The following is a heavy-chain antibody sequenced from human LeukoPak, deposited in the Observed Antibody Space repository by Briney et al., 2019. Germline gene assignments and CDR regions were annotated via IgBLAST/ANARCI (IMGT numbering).Heavy chain of an antibody. V-gene: IGHV4-34*01. D-gene: IGHD1-1*01. Sequence: SETLSLTCAVYGGSFSGYYWSWIRQPPGKGLEWIGEINHSGSTNYNPSLKSRVTISVDTSKNQFSLKLSSVTAADTAVYYCAREGPTGRHGFWGQGTLVTVSS. CDR3: AREGPTGRHGF. CDR2: INHSGST. J-gene: IGHJ4*02. CDR1: GGSFSGYY.